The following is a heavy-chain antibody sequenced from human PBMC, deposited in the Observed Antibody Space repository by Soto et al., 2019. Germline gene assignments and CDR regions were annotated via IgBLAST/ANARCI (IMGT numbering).Heavy chain of an antibody. Sequence: SVKVSCKASGGTFSSYTISWVRQAPGQGLEWMGRIIPILGIANYAQKFQGRVTITADKSTSTAYMELSSLRSEDTAVYYCARGASATENWFDPWGQGTLVTVSS. CDR3: ARGASATENWFDP. V-gene: IGHV1-69*02. CDR2: IIPILGIA. CDR1: GGTFSSYT. J-gene: IGHJ5*02. D-gene: IGHD2-15*01.